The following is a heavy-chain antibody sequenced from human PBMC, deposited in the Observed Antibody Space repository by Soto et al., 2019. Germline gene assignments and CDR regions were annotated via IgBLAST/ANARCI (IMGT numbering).Heavy chain of an antibody. CDR3: ARGRRDFWSGYYFDY. D-gene: IGHD3-3*01. CDR1: GGSISSYY. V-gene: IGHV4-59*01. Sequence: SETLSLTCTVSGGSISSYYWSWIRQPPGKGLEWVGYIYYSGSTNYNPSLKSRVTISVDTSKNQFSLKLSSVTAADTAVYYCARGRRDFWSGYYFDYWGQGTLVTVSS. CDR2: IYYSGST. J-gene: IGHJ4*02.